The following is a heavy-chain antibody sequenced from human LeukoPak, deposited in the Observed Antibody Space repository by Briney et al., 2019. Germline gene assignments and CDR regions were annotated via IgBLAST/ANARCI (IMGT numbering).Heavy chain of an antibody. V-gene: IGHV4-4*07. J-gene: IGHJ4*02. CDR1: GDSITNYY. CDR2: IYSNGNT. CDR3: ARQNGDYSPYFDY. Sequence: RTSESLSLTCTVSGDSITNYYWSWIRQPAGKGLEWIGHIYSNGNTDYNPSLKGRVTMSVDTSKNQFSLRLNSVTAADTAVYYCARQNGDYSPYFDYWGQGILVIVSS. D-gene: IGHD4-17*01.